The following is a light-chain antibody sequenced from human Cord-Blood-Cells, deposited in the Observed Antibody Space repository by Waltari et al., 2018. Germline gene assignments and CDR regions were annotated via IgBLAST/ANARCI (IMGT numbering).Light chain of an antibody. Sequence: DIQMTQSPSTLSASVGERVTITCRASQSISSWLAWYQQKPGKAPKPLLSDASSLESGVPSRFSGIGSGTEFTLTISSLQPDDFATYYCQQYNSYSYTFGQGTKLEIK. J-gene: IGKJ2*01. CDR1: QSISSW. CDR2: DAS. CDR3: QQYNSYSYT. V-gene: IGKV1-5*01.